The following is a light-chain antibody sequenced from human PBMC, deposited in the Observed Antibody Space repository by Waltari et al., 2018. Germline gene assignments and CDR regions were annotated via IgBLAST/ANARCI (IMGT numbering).Light chain of an antibody. V-gene: IGKV1-39*01. Sequence: DIQLTQSPSSLPGSVADRVTITCRPRQSIGASLNWYRHKPGMAPELLIYASSYLYNGAPSRISGSRSGTDVTLSISSLQPEDFATFGGQKTVSHPPTFGPGTKV. CDR1: QSIGAS. J-gene: IGKJ1*01. CDR3: QKTVSHPPT. CDR2: ASS.